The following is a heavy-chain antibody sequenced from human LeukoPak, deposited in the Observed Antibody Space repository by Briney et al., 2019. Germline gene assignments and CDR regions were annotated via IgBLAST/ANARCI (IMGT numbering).Heavy chain of an antibody. CDR2: IRYDGSNK. D-gene: IGHD3-22*01. Sequence: PGGSLRLSCAASGFTFSSYGMHWVRQAPGKGLEWVAFIRYDGSNKYYADSVKGRFTISRDNAKNSLYLQMNSLRAEDTAVYYCARGGDYYDSSGYYYYPVDYWGQGTLVTVSS. CDR3: ARGGDYYDSSGYYYYPVDY. CDR1: GFTFSSYG. J-gene: IGHJ4*02. V-gene: IGHV3-30*02.